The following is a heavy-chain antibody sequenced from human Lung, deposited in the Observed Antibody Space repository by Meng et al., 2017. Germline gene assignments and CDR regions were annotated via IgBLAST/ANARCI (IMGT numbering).Heavy chain of an antibody. J-gene: IGHJ3*02. D-gene: IGHD3-10*01. Sequence: QVTLMRAGPRRAHPPAPLSLTCAVSGASISHSNWWSWVRQPQGKGLQWIGDIYHSGTTHYNPSLKSRVNMSVDKSKNQFSLRLSSVTASDTAVYYCARGGDYPPKTGNDAFDIWGPGTMVTVSS. CDR2: IYHSGTT. V-gene: IGHV4-4*03. CDR1: GASISHSNW. CDR3: ARGGDYPPKTGNDAFDI.